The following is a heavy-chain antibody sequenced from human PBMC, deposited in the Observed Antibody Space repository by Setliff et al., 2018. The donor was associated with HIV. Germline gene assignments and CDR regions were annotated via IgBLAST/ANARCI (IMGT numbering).Heavy chain of an antibody. J-gene: IGHJ4*02. CDR3: ARDWSSAAAGTFTPPDY. Sequence: ASVKVSCKASGYTFTGYYMHWVRQAPGQGLEWMGWINPNSGGTNYAQKFQGWVTMTRDTSISTAYMELSSLRSEDTAVYYCARDWSSAAAGTFTPPDYWGQGTLVTVSS. V-gene: IGHV1-2*04. CDR2: INPNSGGT. D-gene: IGHD6-13*01. CDR1: GYTFTGYY.